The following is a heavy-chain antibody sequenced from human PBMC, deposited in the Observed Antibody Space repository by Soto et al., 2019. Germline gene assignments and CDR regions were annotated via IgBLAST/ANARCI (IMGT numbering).Heavy chain of an antibody. CDR3: AREGEMPYYYYGLDV. CDR2: ISGYNGHT. Sequence: QVQLVQSGAEVRKPGASVKVSCKASGYTFTTYGISWVRQAPGQGLEWMGWISGYNGHTKYAQKFQGRVTMTTDTSTSPVSMDLRSLRSDDTAVYYCAREGEMPYYYYGLDVWGQGTTVNVSS. J-gene: IGHJ6*02. D-gene: IGHD3-16*01. CDR1: GYTFTTYG. V-gene: IGHV1-18*01.